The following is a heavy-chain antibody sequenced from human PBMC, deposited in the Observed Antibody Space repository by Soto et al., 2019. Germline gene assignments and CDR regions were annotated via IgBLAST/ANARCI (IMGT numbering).Heavy chain of an antibody. D-gene: IGHD6-13*01. V-gene: IGHV3-9*01. CDR3: ANSAGIAAVGEDAFDI. CDR1: GFTFDDYA. Sequence: GGSLRLSCAASGFTFDDYAMHWVRQAPGKGLEWVSGISWNSGSIGYADSVKGRFTISRDNAKNSLYLQMNSLRAEDTALYYCANSAGIAAVGEDAFDIWGQGTMVTVSS. J-gene: IGHJ3*02. CDR2: ISWNSGSI.